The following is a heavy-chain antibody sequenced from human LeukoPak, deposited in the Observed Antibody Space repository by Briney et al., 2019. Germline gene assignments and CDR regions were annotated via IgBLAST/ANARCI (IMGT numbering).Heavy chain of an antibody. CDR2: IYHSGST. Sequence: PSETLSLTCTVSGYSISSGYYWGWIRQPPGKGLEWIGSIYHSGSTYYNPSLKSRVTISVDTSKNQFSLKLSSVTAADTAVYYCARRPNYYDSSGYQYYFDYWGQGTLVTVSS. CDR1: GYSISSGYY. V-gene: IGHV4-38-2*02. CDR3: ARRPNYYDSSGYQYYFDY. J-gene: IGHJ4*02. D-gene: IGHD3-22*01.